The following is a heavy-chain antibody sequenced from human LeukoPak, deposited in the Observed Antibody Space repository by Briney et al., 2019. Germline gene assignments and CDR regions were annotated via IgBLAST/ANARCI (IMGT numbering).Heavy chain of an antibody. CDR2: IYWDDDK. CDR1: GFSLTTSGVS. J-gene: IGHJ4*02. V-gene: IGHV2-5*02. D-gene: IGHD3-10*01. CDR3: AHSIEILITGSTSFDY. Sequence: SGPTLVNPTQTLTLTCTFSGFSLTTSGVSVGWIRQPPGKALEWLALIYWDDDKRYSRSLKSRLTITKDTSKNQVVLTMTNMDPVDTATYHCAHSIEILITGSTSFDYWGQGSLVTVSS.